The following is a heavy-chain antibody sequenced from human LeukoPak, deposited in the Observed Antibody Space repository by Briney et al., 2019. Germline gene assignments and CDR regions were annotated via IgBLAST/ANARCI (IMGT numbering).Heavy chain of an antibody. V-gene: IGHV3-7*05. Sequence: PGGSLRLSCAASGFTFSSYWMSWVRQAPGKGLEWVANIKQDGSDKYYVDSVKGRFTISRDNAKNSLYLQMNSLRAEDTAVYYCARSLGYCSAGSCFPFDYWGQGTLVTVPS. J-gene: IGHJ4*02. D-gene: IGHD2-15*01. CDR2: IKQDGSDK. CDR3: ARSLGYCSAGSCFPFDY. CDR1: GFTFSSYW.